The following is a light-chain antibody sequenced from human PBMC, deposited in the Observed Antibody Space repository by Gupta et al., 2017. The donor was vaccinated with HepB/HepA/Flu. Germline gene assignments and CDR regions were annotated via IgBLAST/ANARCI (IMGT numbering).Light chain of an antibody. CDR3: QQSYSNGPT. CDR1: QNISSY. J-gene: IGKJ5*01. V-gene: IGKV1-39*01. Sequence: DIQMPQSPSSLSASVGDRVTITCRTSQNISSYFNWHQQKPGKAPKLLIYAASSLESGVPSRFSGTGSGTYFTLTISSLQPEDVATYYCQQSYSNGPTFGQGTRLEIK. CDR2: AAS.